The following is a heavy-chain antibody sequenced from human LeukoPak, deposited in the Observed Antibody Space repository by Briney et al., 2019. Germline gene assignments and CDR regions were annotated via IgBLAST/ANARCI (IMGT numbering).Heavy chain of an antibody. D-gene: IGHD5-24*01. Sequence: TGGSLRLSCAASGFTFSRFAMSWVRQAPGKGLEWVSAISGSGTGTYYVGSVKGRFTTSRDNSENTLYLQMSSLRAEDTAVYYCAKAQEDGYNYNAFDIWGQGTMVTVSS. J-gene: IGHJ3*02. CDR1: GFTFSRFA. CDR3: AKAQEDGYNYNAFDI. CDR2: ISGSGTGT. V-gene: IGHV3-23*01.